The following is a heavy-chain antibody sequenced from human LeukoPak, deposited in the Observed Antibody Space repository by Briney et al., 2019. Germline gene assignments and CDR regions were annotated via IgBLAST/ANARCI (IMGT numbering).Heavy chain of an antibody. CDR2: TYYRSKWYN. CDR1: GDSVSSNNAA. Sequence: SQTLSLTCGVSGDSVSSNNAAWHWIRQSPSRGLEWLGRTYYRSKWYNDYAVSMKGRITINPDTSKNQFSLQLNSVTPDDTAVYYCARSADWDFDYWGQGALVTVSS. V-gene: IGHV6-1*01. J-gene: IGHJ4*02. D-gene: IGHD3/OR15-3a*01. CDR3: ARSADWDFDY.